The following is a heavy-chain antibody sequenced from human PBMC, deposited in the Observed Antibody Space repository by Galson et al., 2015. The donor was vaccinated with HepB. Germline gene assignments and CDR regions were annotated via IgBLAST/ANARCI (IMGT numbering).Heavy chain of an antibody. V-gene: IGHV3-23*01. J-gene: IGHJ3*02. Sequence: SLRLSCAVSGLTFSNYAMTWVRQAPGKGLEWVSHISSSGTTTFYADAVKGRFTVSRDNYKNTVYLQMNSLRAEDTAVYYCAKASGRAFDIWGRGTVVTVSS. CDR3: AKASGRAFDI. CDR2: ISSSGTTT. D-gene: IGHD6-25*01. CDR1: GLTFSNYA.